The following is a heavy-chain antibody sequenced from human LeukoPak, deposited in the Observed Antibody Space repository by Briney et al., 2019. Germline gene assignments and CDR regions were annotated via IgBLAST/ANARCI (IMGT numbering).Heavy chain of an antibody. CDR3: ARGPLGYCSSTSCYDAYYYYGMDV. CDR1: GFTFSSYG. Sequence: GGSLRLSCAASGFTFSSYGMHWVRQAPGKGLEWVAVIWYDGSNKYHADSVKGRFTISRDNSKNTLYLQMNSLRAEDTAVYYCARGPLGYCSSTSCYDAYYYYGMDVWGQGTTVTVSS. J-gene: IGHJ6*02. CDR2: IWYDGSNK. D-gene: IGHD2-2*01. V-gene: IGHV3-33*01.